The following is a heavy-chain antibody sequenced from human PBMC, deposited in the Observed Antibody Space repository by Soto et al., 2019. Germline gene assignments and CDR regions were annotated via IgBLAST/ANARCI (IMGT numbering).Heavy chain of an antibody. CDR3: ARPMVRGVAGAPFDY. Sequence: SETLSLTCIVSGDSVSSGGYYWSWIRQHPGKGLEWIGYIYSNGFTYYNPSLESRVTISLDTSKNQFSLKLTSVTAADTAVYYCARPMVRGVAGAPFDYWGQGTLVTVSS. CDR1: GDSVSSGGYY. CDR2: IYSNGFT. J-gene: IGHJ4*02. D-gene: IGHD3-10*01. V-gene: IGHV4-31*03.